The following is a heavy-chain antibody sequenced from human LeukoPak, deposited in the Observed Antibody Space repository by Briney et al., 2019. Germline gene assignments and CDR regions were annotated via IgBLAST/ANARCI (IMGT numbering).Heavy chain of an antibody. V-gene: IGHV4-4*07. J-gene: IGHJ5*02. CDR2: IHTSGST. CDR3: ARGLVGTTGEQNWFDP. Sequence: PSETLSLTCTVSGGSISTYYWSWIRQPAGKGLEWIGRIHTSGSTNYNPSLKSRVTMSVDKSKNQFSLKLSSVTAADTAVYYCARGLVGTTGEQNWFDPWGQGTLLTVSS. D-gene: IGHD1-26*01. CDR1: GGSISTYY.